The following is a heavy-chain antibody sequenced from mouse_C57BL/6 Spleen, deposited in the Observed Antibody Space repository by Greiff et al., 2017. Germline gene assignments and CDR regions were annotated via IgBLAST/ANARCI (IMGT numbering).Heavy chain of an antibody. Sequence: VKLMESGAELVKPGASVKISCKASGYAFSSYWMNWVKQRPGKGLEWIGQIYPGDGDTNYNGKFKGKATLTADKSSSTAYMQLSSLTSEDSAVYFWARTYGSSDWYFDVWGTGTTVTVSS. V-gene: IGHV1-80*01. CDR1: GYAFSSYW. J-gene: IGHJ1*03. D-gene: IGHD1-1*01. CDR2: IYPGDGDT. CDR3: ARTYGSSDWYFDV.